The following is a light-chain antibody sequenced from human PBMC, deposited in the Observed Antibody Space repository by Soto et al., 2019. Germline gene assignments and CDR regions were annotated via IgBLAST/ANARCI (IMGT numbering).Light chain of an antibody. CDR2: AVS. CDR3: QQSHSSPLT. CDR1: QRIYSY. Sequence: DIPMTQSPSSLSASVGDRATITCRTSQRIYSYLNWYQHKPGQAPKLLIYAVSNLQSGVPARFSGSGSGTDFILAINSVQAEEFATFYCQQSHSSPLTFGGGTKV. V-gene: IGKV1-39*01. J-gene: IGKJ4*01.